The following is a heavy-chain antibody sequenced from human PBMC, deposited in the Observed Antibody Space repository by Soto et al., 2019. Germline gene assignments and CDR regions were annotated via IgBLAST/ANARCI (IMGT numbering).Heavy chain of an antibody. V-gene: IGHV4-4*02. J-gene: IGHJ3*02. D-gene: IGHD1-1*01. CDR3: ARDRQFYDKNWAFDM. CDR1: GGSISNTDW. CDR2: IYHGGDI. Sequence: SETLSLTCAVTGGSISNTDWWNWVRQPPGKGLEWIGEIYHGGDINYNPSLRSRLTISLDKSKNQFSLTLTSVTAADTAVYFCARDRQFYDKNWAFDMWGPGTMVTVSS.